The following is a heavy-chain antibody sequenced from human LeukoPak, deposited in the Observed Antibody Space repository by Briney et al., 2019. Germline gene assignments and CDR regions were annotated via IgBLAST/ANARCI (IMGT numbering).Heavy chain of an antibody. V-gene: IGHV1-46*01. CDR3: ARGVTIFGVVFSQWDY. CDR1: GYTFTSYY. Sequence: ASVKVSCKASGYTFTSYYMHWVRQAPGQGLEWMGIINPSGGSTSYAQKFQGRVTMTRDTSTSTVYMELSSLRSEDTAVYYCARGVTIFGVVFSQWDYWGQGTLVTVSS. D-gene: IGHD3-3*01. CDR2: INPSGGST. J-gene: IGHJ4*02.